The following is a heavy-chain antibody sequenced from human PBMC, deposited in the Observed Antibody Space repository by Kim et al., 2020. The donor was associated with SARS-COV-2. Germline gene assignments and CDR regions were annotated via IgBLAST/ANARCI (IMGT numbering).Heavy chain of an antibody. V-gene: IGHV3-30*04. J-gene: IGHJ4*02. D-gene: IGHD5-12*01. CDR3: ARATLEMAPFDY. CDR1: GFTFSSYA. CDR2: ISYDGSNK. Sequence: GGSLRLSCAASGFTFSSYAMHWVRQAPGKGLEWVAVISYDGSNKYYADSVKGRFTISRDNSKNTLYLQMNSLRAEDTALYYCARATLEMAPFDYWGQGT.